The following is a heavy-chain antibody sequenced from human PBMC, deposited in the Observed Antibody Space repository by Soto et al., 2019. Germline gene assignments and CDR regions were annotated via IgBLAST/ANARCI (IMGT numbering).Heavy chain of an antibody. Sequence: SETLSLTCAVYGGSFSGYYWSWIRQPPGKGLEWIGEINHSGSTNYNPSLKSRVTISVDTSKNQFSLKLSSVTAADTAVYYCATQKYSSSWYYYYGMDVWGQGTPVTVSS. CDR3: ATQKYSSSWYYYYGMDV. V-gene: IGHV4-34*01. CDR2: INHSGST. CDR1: GGSFSGYY. J-gene: IGHJ6*02. D-gene: IGHD6-13*01.